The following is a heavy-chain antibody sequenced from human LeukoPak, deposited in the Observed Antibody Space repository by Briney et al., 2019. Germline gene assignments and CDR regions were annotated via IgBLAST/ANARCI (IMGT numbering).Heavy chain of an antibody. J-gene: IGHJ4*02. CDR3: TRDYGDYGSLFDY. Sequence: PGGSLRLSCTASGFTFSDYTMSWVRQAPGKGLEWVGFIRSKAYGGTTEYAASVKGRLTISRDDSKSIAYLQMNSLKTEDTAVYYCTRDYGDYGSLFDYWGQGTLVTVSS. CDR1: GFTFSDYT. CDR2: IRSKAYGGTT. V-gene: IGHV3-49*04. D-gene: IGHD4-17*01.